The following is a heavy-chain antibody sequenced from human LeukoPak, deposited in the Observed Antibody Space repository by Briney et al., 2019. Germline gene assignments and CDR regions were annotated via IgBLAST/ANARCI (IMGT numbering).Heavy chain of an antibody. V-gene: IGHV1-18*01. D-gene: IGHD2-2*01. CDR3: ARYQLLHSYYCYYGMDV. CDR2: ISAYNGNT. Sequence: ASVKVSCKASGYTFTSYGISWVRQAPGQGLEWMGWISAYNGNTNYAQKLQGRVTMTTDTSTSTAYMELRSLRSDDTAVYYCARYQLLHSYYCYYGMDVWGQGTTVTVSS. CDR1: GYTFTSYG. J-gene: IGHJ6*02.